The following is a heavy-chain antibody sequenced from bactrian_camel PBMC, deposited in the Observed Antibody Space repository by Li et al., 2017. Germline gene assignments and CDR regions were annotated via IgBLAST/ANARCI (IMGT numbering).Heavy chain of an antibody. CDR2: IDTDGRT. D-gene: IGHD2*01. CDR3: AGEEWRGGFKRRCETEY. V-gene: IGHV3S42*01. CDR1: GFTFSNSA. Sequence: DVQLVESGGGLVQPGGSLRLSCSASGFTFSNSAMSWIRQAPGKKREGVAVIDTDGRTSYADSVKGRFTVSQDNAKNTLYLQMNSLNAEDTALYYCAGEEWRGGFKRRCETEYWGQGTQVTVS. J-gene: IGHJ4*01.